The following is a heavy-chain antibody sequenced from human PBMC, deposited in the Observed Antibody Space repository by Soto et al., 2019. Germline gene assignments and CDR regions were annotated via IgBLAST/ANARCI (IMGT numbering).Heavy chain of an antibody. CDR1: GFTFSSYA. Sequence: QVQLVESGGGVVQPGRSLRLSCAASGFTFSSYAMHWVRQAPGKGLEWVAVISYDGSKKYYADSVKGRFTISRDNSKNTLYLQMNRLRAEDTAVYYCARLIWFGELSYYYDSSGYPNFDYWGQGTLVTVSS. CDR3: ARLIWFGELSYYYDSSGYPNFDY. CDR2: ISYDGSKK. D-gene: IGHD3-22*01. J-gene: IGHJ4*02. V-gene: IGHV3-30-3*01.